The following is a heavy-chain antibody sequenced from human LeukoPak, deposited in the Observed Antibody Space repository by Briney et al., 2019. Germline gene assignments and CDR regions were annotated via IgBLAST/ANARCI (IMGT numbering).Heavy chain of an antibody. V-gene: IGHV1-69*04. J-gene: IGHJ4*02. Sequence: SVKVSCRASGGTFSSYAISWVRQAPGQGLEWMGRIIPILGIANYAQKFQGRVTITADKSTSTAYMELSSLRSEDTAVYYCARDRGYCSGGSCFVDYWGQGTLVTVSS. CDR2: IIPILGIA. CDR1: GGTFSSYA. CDR3: ARDRGYCSGGSCFVDY. D-gene: IGHD2-15*01.